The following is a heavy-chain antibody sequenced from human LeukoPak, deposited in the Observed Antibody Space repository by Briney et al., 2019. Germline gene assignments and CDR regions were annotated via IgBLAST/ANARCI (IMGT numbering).Heavy chain of an antibody. Sequence: GGSVRLSCAASGFTFSTYAMSWVRQAPGKGLEWVSAISGSTGRTYYADSVKGRFTISRDNSKNTLYLQMNSLRAEDTAVYYCANVYGDLRPHFDYWGQGTLVTVSS. CDR3: ANVYGDLRPHFDY. V-gene: IGHV3-23*01. CDR2: ISGSTGRT. J-gene: IGHJ4*02. CDR1: GFTFSTYA. D-gene: IGHD4-17*01.